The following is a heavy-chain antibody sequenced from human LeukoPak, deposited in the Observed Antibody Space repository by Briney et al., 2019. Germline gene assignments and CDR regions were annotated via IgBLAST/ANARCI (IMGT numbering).Heavy chain of an antibody. Sequence: GGSLRLSCAASGFTFSGYGMHWVRQAPGKGLEWVAFIRYDGSNKYYADSVKGRFTISRDNSKNTLYLQMNSLRAEDTAVYYCAKDGPTYYDILTGYFPVNYFDYWGQGTLVTVSS. D-gene: IGHD3-9*01. CDR1: GFTFSGYG. CDR2: IRYDGSNK. V-gene: IGHV3-30*02. J-gene: IGHJ4*02. CDR3: AKDGPTYYDILTGYFPVNYFDY.